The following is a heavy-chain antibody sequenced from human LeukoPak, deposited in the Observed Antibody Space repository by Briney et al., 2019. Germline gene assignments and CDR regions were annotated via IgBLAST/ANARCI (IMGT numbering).Heavy chain of an antibody. J-gene: IGHJ6*02. Sequence: SETLSLTCTVSGDSVRSYYWSWIRQPPGQGLEWLGHINDRGSTNYNPSLQGRVTISIDTAKNQFSLKVNSVTAADTAVYYCVRDSRYGSGWFEDGLDFWGQGTTVTVSS. CDR3: VRDSRYGSGWFEDGLDF. V-gene: IGHV4-59*02. CDR1: GDSVRSYY. D-gene: IGHD6-13*01. CDR2: INDRGST.